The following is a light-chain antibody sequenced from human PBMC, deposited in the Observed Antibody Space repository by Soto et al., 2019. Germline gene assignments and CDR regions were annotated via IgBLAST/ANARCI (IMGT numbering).Light chain of an antibody. J-gene: IGLJ2*01. V-gene: IGLV2-14*03. CDR3: TSWTTSTTMI. Sequence: QSVLTRPASVSGYPGQAITISCTGTRSDIGAYNFVSWYQQHPGEVPKLILYDVNVRPSGGSNRFSGSKSGNTASLTISGLQAEDEADYYCTSWTTSTTMIFGGGTTVTVL. CDR2: DVN. CDR1: RSDIGAYNF.